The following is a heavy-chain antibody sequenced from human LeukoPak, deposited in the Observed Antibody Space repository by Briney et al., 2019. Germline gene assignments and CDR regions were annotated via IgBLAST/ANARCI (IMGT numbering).Heavy chain of an antibody. Sequence: PSETLSLTCTVSGGSISSYYWSWIRQPPGKGLEWIGYIYYSGSTNYNPSLKSRVTISVDTSKNQFSLKLSSVTAADTAVYYCARDRWSGAFDIWGQGTMVTVSS. V-gene: IGHV4-59*01. J-gene: IGHJ3*02. CDR2: IYYSGST. CDR3: ARDRWSGAFDI. D-gene: IGHD1-1*01. CDR1: GGSISSYY.